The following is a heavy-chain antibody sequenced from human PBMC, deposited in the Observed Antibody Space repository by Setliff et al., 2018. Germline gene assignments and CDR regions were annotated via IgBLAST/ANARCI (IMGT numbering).Heavy chain of an antibody. J-gene: IGHJ5*02. D-gene: IGHD3-10*01. CDR2: IYYSGST. CDR3: ARIHLLLWFGELLSGWFDP. V-gene: IGHV4-39*07. Sequence: SETVSLTCTVSGGSISSSSYYWGWIRQPPGKGLEWVGSIYYSGSTYYNPSLKSRVTISVDTSKNQFSLKLSSVTAADTAVYYCARIHLLLWFGELLSGWFDPWGQGTLVTVSS. CDR1: GGSISSSSYY.